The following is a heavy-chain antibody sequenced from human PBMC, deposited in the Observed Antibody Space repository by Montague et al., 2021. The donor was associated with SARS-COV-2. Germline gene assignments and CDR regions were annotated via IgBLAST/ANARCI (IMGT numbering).Heavy chain of an antibody. V-gene: IGHV4-34*01. CDR1: GGSFSDYY. J-gene: IGHJ4*02. CDR2: INHRGTS. D-gene: IGHD3-22*01. CDR3: ARGRQHFNMIVVVMTGGEYYFDY. Sequence: TLSLTCAVYGGSFSDYYWSWIRQPPGKRLEWIGEINHRGTSKYNPSLKSRVSISLDTSKNQFSLYLSSVTAADTAVYYCARGRQHFNMIVVVMTGGEYYFDYWGQGTLVTVSS.